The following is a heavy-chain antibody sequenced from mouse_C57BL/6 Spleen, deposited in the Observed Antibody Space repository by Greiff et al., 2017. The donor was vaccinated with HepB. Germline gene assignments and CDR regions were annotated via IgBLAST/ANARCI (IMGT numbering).Heavy chain of an antibody. CDR2: IYPRSGNT. D-gene: IGHD2-1*01. CDR1: GYTFTSYG. CDR3: ARRDYGNPDY. J-gene: IGHJ2*01. Sequence: QVQLKESGAELARPGASVKLSCKASGYTFTSYGISWVKQRTGQGLEWIGEIYPRSGNTYYNEKFKGKATLTADKSSSTAYMELRSLTSEDSAVYFCARRDYGNPDYWGQGTTLTVSS. V-gene: IGHV1-81*01.